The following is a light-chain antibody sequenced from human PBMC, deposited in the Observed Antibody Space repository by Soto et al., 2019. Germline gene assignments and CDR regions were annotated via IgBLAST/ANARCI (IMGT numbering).Light chain of an antibody. Sequence: DIQMTQSPSTLSASVGDRVTITCRASQSISNWLAWYQQKQGKAPKLLIYDASSLESGVPSRFSGSGSGTEFTLTISSLQPDDFATYYCQQYESFSATFGPGTKVDIK. CDR1: QSISNW. CDR2: DAS. CDR3: QQYESFSAT. J-gene: IGKJ1*01. V-gene: IGKV1-5*01.